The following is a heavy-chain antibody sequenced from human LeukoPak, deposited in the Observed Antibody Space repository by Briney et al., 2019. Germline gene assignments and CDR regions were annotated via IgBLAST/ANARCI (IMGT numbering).Heavy chain of an antibody. CDR1: GYIFTGYY. CDR3: TRGPPEYRSGGSCYSGRNWFDP. Sequence: ASVKVSCKTSGYIFTGYYIHWVRQAPGQGLEWMGWINPNSGGADYAQKFQGRVTTTRDTSINTAYMALNRLKSDDTAIYYCTRGPPEYRSGGSCYSGRNWFDPWGQGTLVTVSS. J-gene: IGHJ5*02. V-gene: IGHV1-2*02. D-gene: IGHD2-15*01. CDR2: INPNSGGA.